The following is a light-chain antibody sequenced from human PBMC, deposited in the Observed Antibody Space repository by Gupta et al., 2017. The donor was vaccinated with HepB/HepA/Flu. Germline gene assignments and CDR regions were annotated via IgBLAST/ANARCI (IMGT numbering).Light chain of an antibody. J-gene: IGKJ4*01. CDR2: EVS. V-gene: IGKV2-30*01. Sequence: DVVLPQSPLSLPVTLGQPASNSCRSSQSLVYSHGSVWLSWFQQRPGQSPRLLIYEVSNRDSGVPARFSGSGSGTEFTLAISNLEAEDVGVYYCKQHNSSPLTFGRGTKVEIK. CDR3: KQHNSSPLT. CDR1: QSLVYSHGSVW.